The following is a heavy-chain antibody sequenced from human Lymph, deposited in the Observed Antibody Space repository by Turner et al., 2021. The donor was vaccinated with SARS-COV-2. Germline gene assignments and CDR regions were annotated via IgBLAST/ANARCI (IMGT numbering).Heavy chain of an antibody. V-gene: IGHV3-15*01. D-gene: IGHD6-13*01. CDR3: TTHSAPDY. CDR1: GFTFSNAW. J-gene: IGHJ4*02. CDR2: IKTKTDGATT. Sequence: EVQLVESGGGLVKPGGSFRISCAASGFTFSNAWMTWVRQAPGKGLEWVGRIKTKTDGATTDYAAPVKGRFTISRDDSKNTLYLQMNSLKTEDTAVYYCTTHSAPDYWGQGTLVTVSS.